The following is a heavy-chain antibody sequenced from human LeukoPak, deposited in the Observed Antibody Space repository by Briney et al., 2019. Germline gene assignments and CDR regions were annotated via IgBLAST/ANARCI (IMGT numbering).Heavy chain of an antibody. CDR3: ARDRPNTGYDFDY. Sequence: GGSLRLSCAASGFAFSSYSMNWVRQAPGKGLEGLSYITSSSGSIFYADSVKGRFTISRDNAKNSLYLQMNSLRDDDTAVYYCARDRPNTGYDFDYWGQGALVTVSS. D-gene: IGHD5-12*01. CDR1: GFAFSSYS. CDR2: ITSSSGSI. J-gene: IGHJ4*02. V-gene: IGHV3-48*02.